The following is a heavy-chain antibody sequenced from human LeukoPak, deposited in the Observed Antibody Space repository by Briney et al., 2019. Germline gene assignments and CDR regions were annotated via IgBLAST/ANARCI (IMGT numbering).Heavy chain of an antibody. J-gene: IGHJ3*02. CDR1: GFTFSDYY. CDR3: ARGGHYIAVVPAAIHDAFDI. Sequence: PGGSLRLSCAASGFTFSDYYMSWIRQAPGKGLEWVSYISSSGNTIYYADSVKGRFTISRDNAKNSLYLQMNSLRAEDTAVYYCARGGHYIAVVPAAIHDAFDIWGQGTMVTVSS. V-gene: IGHV3-11*01. CDR2: ISSSGNTI. D-gene: IGHD2-2*01.